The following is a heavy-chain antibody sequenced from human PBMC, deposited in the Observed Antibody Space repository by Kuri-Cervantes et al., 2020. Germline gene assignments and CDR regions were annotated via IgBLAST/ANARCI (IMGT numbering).Heavy chain of an antibody. V-gene: IGHV1-69*05. J-gene: IGHJ4*02. Sequence: SVKVSCKASGYTFTSYAIHWVRQAPGQGLEWMGGIIPIFGTANYAQKFQGRVTITTDESTSTAYMELSSLRSEDTAVYYCARGPPYYDSSGYFSDYWGQGTLVTVSS. D-gene: IGHD3-22*01. CDR1: GYTFTSYA. CDR3: ARGPPYYDSSGYFSDY. CDR2: IIPIFGTA.